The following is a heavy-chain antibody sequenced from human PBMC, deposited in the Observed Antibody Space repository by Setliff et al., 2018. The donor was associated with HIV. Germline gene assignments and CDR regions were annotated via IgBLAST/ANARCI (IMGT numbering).Heavy chain of an antibody. D-gene: IGHD3-10*01. CDR1: GYKFNIFG. CDR3: ARTEAYNNYEGY. V-gene: IGHV1-18*01. CDR2: ISGNNRIT. Sequence: ASVKVSCKTSGYKFNIFGVSWVRQAPGQGLEWVGWISGNNRITYYAQNFQSRVTLTTDTSTSTSNMELRSLRSDDTAVYYCARTEAYNNYEGYWGQGTQVTVSS. J-gene: IGHJ4*02.